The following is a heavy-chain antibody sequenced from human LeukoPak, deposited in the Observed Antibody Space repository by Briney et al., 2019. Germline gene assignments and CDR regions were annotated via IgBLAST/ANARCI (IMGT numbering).Heavy chain of an antibody. CDR1: GGTFSSYA. D-gene: IGHD2-2*01. V-gene: IGHV1-69*05. CDR2: IIPIFGTA. Sequence: ASVKFSCKASGGTFSSYAISWVRQAPGQGLEWMGGIIPIFGTANYAQKFQGRVTITTDESTSTAYMELSSLRSEDTAVYYCARVGRYCSSTSCIGAFDIWGQGTMVTVSS. J-gene: IGHJ3*02. CDR3: ARVGRYCSSTSCIGAFDI.